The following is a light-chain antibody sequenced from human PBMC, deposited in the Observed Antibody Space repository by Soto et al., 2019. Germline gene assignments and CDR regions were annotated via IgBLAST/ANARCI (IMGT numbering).Light chain of an antibody. J-gene: IGKJ1*01. CDR1: QRVSNH. V-gene: IGKV3-20*01. CDR3: QQYGESPET. Sequence: ETVMTQSPATLSLSPLDTATLSFMASQRVSNHLDWYQQKPGQSPRLLIYAASNRAAGVPVRFSGSGSGTDFTLNVSRVEPEDFAVYYWQQYGESPETFGQGTRVDIK. CDR2: AAS.